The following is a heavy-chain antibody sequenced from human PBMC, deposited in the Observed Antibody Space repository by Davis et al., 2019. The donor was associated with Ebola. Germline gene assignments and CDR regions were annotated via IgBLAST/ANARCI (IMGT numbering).Heavy chain of an antibody. V-gene: IGHV4-59*08. D-gene: IGHD2-2*01. CDR3: ARPSYPPK. CDR1: GGSISSSY. J-gene: IGHJ4*02. Sequence: MPGGSLRLSCTVSGGSISSSYWSWIRQPPGRGLEWIGYIYFSGNIDYNPSLKSRASISVDTSKNQFSLKLSSVTAADTAVYYCARPSYPPKWGQGTLVTVSS. CDR2: IYFSGNI.